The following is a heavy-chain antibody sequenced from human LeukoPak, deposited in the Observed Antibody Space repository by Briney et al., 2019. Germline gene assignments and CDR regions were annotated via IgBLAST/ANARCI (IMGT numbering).Heavy chain of an antibody. Sequence: ASVKVSCKASGGTFSSYAISWVRQAPGQGLEWMGGIIPIFGTANYAQKFQGRVTITADESTSTAYMELSSLRSEDTAVYYCARHEYSSSFAYLSDAFDIWGQGTMVTVSS. CDR1: GGTFSSYA. CDR2: IIPIFGTA. V-gene: IGHV1-69*13. CDR3: ARHEYSSSFAYLSDAFDI. D-gene: IGHD6-6*01. J-gene: IGHJ3*02.